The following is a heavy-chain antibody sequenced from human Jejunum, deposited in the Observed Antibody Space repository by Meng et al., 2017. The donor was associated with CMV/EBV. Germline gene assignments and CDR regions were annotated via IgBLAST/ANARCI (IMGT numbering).Heavy chain of an antibody. CDR2: INHSGST. Sequence: QVQLHQWGSGLLKPSETLSLTCTVYGESFSGYYWTWIRQPPGKGLEWIGEINHSGSTNYNPSLKSRVTILVDTSKRQFSLRLSFVTAADTAVYYCARVGGAQHGDFDFWGQGTLVTVSS. J-gene: IGHJ4*02. CDR3: ARVGGAQHGDFDF. V-gene: IGHV4-34*01. D-gene: IGHD4-17*01. CDR1: GESFSGYY.